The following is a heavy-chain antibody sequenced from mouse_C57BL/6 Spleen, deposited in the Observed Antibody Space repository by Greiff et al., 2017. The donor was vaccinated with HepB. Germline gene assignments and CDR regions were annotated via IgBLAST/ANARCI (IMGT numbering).Heavy chain of an antibody. J-gene: IGHJ2*01. CDR3: ARGDDYDLYYFDY. V-gene: IGHV1-85*01. Sequence: QVQLKESGPELVKPGASVKLSCKASGYTFTSYDINWVKQRPGQGLEWIGWIYPRDGSTKYNEKFKGKATLTVDTSSSTAYMELHSLTSEDSAVYFCARGDDYDLYYFDYWGQGTTLTVSS. CDR2: IYPRDGST. D-gene: IGHD2-4*01. CDR1: GYTFTSYD.